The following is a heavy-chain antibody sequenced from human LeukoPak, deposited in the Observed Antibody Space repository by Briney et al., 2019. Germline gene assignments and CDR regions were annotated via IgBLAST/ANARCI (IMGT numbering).Heavy chain of an antibody. CDR1: GYTFTSYG. CDR3: AREDDSSGYVGY. J-gene: IGHJ4*01. CDR2: ISSDNGNT. D-gene: IGHD3-22*01. V-gene: IGHV1-18*01. Sequence: ASVKFSSKASGYTFTSYGITWVRQATGQGLEWIGCISSDNGNTNYAQMRQGRVTMTIDTSTSTAYWKLRSLRSDASAVDYCAREDDSSGYVGYSSQGSLVTVYS.